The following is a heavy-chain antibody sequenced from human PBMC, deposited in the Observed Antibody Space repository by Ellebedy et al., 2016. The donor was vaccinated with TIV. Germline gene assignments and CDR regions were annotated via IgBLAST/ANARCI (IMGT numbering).Heavy chain of an antibody. Sequence: GESLKISCTASGFMFSRFWMGWIRQAPGKGLQYVAHIKYDEIEKYHADSVKGRFTISRDNARNSLYLQMNSLRVDDTAMYYCARDTVEVPDGDAFDNWGQGTMVTVPS. CDR3: ARDTVEVPDGDAFDN. J-gene: IGHJ3*02. CDR1: GFMFSRFW. CDR2: IKYDEIEK. V-gene: IGHV3-7*04. D-gene: IGHD2-2*01.